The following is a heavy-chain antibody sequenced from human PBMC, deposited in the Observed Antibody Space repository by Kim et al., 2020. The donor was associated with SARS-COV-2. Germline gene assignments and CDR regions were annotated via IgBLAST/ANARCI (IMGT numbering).Heavy chain of an antibody. Sequence: GGSLRLSCSASGFTFSSYAMHWVRQAPGKGLEYVSAISSNGGSTYYADSVKGRFTISRDNSKNTLYLQMSSLRAEDTAVYYCVKERLPWARWSGTTYYFDYWGQGTLVTVSS. V-gene: IGHV3-64D*09. CDR1: GFTFSSYA. D-gene: IGHD3-3*01. J-gene: IGHJ4*02. CDR3: VKERLPWARWSGTTYYFDY. CDR2: ISSNGGST.